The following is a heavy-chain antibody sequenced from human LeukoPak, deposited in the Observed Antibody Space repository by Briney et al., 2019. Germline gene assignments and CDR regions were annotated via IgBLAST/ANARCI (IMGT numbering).Heavy chain of an antibody. Sequence: GGSLRLSCAASGFTFSNAYMERVRQAPGKGLEWVGRIKSKIDGETTDYAALVKGRFSISRDDSRNTLYLQMNSLKTEDTAVYYCTTDAGYSSRWYNYWGQGTLVTVSS. CDR3: TTDAGYSSRWYNY. D-gene: IGHD6-13*01. CDR2: IKSKIDGETT. CDR1: GFTFSNAY. V-gene: IGHV3-15*01. J-gene: IGHJ4*02.